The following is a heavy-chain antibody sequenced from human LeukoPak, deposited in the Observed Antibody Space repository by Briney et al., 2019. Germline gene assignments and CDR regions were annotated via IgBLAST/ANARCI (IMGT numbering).Heavy chain of an antibody. CDR3: AKDLFCINDVCYGDFDY. Sequence: PGGSLRLSCAASGFTFSSYAMNWVRQAPGKGLEWVSTICRGGGSTYYADSVKGRFTISRDNHKNTVYLQMNSLRAEDTAVYYCAKDLFCINDVCYGDFDYWGQGTLVTVSS. CDR1: GFTFSSYA. V-gene: IGHV3-23*01. J-gene: IGHJ4*02. D-gene: IGHD2-8*01. CDR2: ICRGGGST.